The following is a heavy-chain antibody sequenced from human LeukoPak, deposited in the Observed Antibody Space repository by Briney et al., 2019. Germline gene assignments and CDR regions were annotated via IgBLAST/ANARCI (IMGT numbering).Heavy chain of an antibody. J-gene: IGHJ4*02. CDR1: GFTFSNTW. CDR2: IKSKADGGTT. Sequence: GGSLRLSCAASGFTFSNTWMSWVRQAPGKGLEWVGRIKSKADGGTTDYAAPVKGRFTISRDDSKNTLYLQMNSLKTEDTAVYYCTKDLRWELLQFDYWGQGTLVTVSS. CDR3: TKDLRWELLQFDY. V-gene: IGHV3-15*01. D-gene: IGHD1-26*01.